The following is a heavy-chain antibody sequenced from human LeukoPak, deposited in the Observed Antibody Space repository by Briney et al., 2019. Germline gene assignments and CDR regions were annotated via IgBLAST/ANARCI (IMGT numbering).Heavy chain of an antibody. D-gene: IGHD1-26*01. Sequence: SETLSLTCTVSGGSISSYYWSWIRQPPGKGLEWIGYIYYSGSTNYNPSLKSRVTISVDTSKNQFSLKLSSVTAADTAVYYCAAICRKHIVGATTCFDYWGQGTLVTVSS. V-gene: IGHV4-59*12. CDR3: AAICRKHIVGATTCFDY. CDR2: IYYSGST. J-gene: IGHJ4*02. CDR1: GGSISSYY.